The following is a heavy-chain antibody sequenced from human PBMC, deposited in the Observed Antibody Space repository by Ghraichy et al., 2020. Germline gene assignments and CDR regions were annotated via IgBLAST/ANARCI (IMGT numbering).Heavy chain of an antibody. CDR2: INPGDSAT. Sequence: GESLNISCKASGYSFTNFWIGWVRQMPGRGLEWVAIINPGDSATGYSPSFQGQVTISADKFITTAYLQWTSLKASDTAIYYCARPRGLRTAISLSGAFDFWGQGTMVTVSS. V-gene: IGHV5-51*01. CDR3: ARPRGLRTAISLSGAFDF. J-gene: IGHJ3*01. D-gene: IGHD2-2*02. CDR1: GYSFTNFW.